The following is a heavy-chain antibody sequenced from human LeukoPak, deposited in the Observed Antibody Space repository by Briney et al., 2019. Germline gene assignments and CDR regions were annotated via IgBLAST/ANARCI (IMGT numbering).Heavy chain of an antibody. J-gene: IGHJ3*01. CDR2: ITSGGGT. Sequence: GGSLRLSCAASGFTFSNYAVMWVRQAPGQGLEWVSAITSGGGTRYADSVKVRFTISRDNSKNTLYLQMNSLRVEDTAQYFCARDPNGDYIGAFEFWGQGTGVTVSS. V-gene: IGHV3-23*01. D-gene: IGHD4-17*01. CDR1: GFTFSNYA. CDR3: ARDPNGDYIGAFEF.